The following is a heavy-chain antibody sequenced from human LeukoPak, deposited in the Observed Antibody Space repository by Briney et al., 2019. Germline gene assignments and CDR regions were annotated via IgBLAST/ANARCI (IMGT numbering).Heavy chain of an antibody. V-gene: IGHV4-59*12. CDR1: GGSISNYY. D-gene: IGHD2-15*01. CDR2: IYYSGSN. Sequence: SQTLSLTCTVSGGSISNYYWNWIRQPPGKGLEWIGSIYYSGSNYYNPSLKSRVTISVDTSRNQFSLKLSSVTAADTAVYYCVREVRIVVAAAPGWFDPWGQGTLVTVSS. CDR3: VREVRIVVAAAPGWFDP. J-gene: IGHJ5*02.